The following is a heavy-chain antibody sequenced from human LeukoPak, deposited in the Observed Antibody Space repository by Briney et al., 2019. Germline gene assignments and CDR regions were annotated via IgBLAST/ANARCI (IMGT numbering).Heavy chain of an antibody. CDR2: IYPGDSDT. D-gene: IGHD5-18*01. CDR3: ARHPEDSGYSYEFDY. CDR1: GYRFTSYW. V-gene: IGHV5-51*01. Sequence: GASLKISCKGSGYRFTSYWIGWVRQMPGKGLECMGIIYPGDSDTSYSPSFQGQVTISADKSISTASLQWGSLKASDTAMYYCARHPEDSGYSYEFDYWGQGTLVTVSS. J-gene: IGHJ4*02.